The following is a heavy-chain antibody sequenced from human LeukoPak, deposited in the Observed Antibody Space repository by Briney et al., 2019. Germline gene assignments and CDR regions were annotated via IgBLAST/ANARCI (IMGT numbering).Heavy chain of an antibody. CDR2: ISYDGSNK. CDR3: ARDLAHYDFWSGYFSGWHY. V-gene: IGHV3-30*04. D-gene: IGHD3-3*01. J-gene: IGHJ4*02. Sequence: GGSLRLSCAASGFTFSSYAMHWVRQAPGKGLEWVAVISYDGSNKYYADSVKGRFTISRDNSKNTLYLQMNSLRAEDTAVYYCARDLAHYDFWSGYFSGWHYWGQGTLVTVSS. CDR1: GFTFSSYA.